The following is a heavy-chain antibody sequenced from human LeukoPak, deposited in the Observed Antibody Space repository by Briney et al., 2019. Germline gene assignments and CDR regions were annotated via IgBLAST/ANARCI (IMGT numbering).Heavy chain of an antibody. CDR3: ARTADSYYYDSSGYYYH. Sequence: GGSLRLSCAASGFTFSSYAMSWVRQAPWKGLEWVSSISGSGGSTYYADSVKGRFTISRDNSKNTLYLQMNSLRAEDTAVYYCARTADSYYYDSSGYYYHWGQGTLVTVSS. D-gene: IGHD3-22*01. J-gene: IGHJ5*02. CDR2: ISGSGGST. CDR1: GFTFSSYA. V-gene: IGHV3-23*01.